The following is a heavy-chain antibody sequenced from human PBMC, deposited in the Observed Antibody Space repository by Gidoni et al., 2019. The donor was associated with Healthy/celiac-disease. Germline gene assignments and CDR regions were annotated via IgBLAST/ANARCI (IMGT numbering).Heavy chain of an antibody. CDR3: ARGPDTIDKGAYDILTGYSRSYYYYGMDV. Sequence: QVQLPASGPGLVKPSETLSLTCTVSGGSILSYYWSWIRQPPGKGLEWIGYIYYSGSTNYNPSLKSRVTISVDTSKNQFSLKLSSVTAADTAVYYCARGPDTIDKGAYDILTGYSRSYYYYGMDVWGQGTTVTVSS. D-gene: IGHD3-9*01. V-gene: IGHV4-59*01. CDR1: GGSILSYY. CDR2: IYYSGST. J-gene: IGHJ6*02.